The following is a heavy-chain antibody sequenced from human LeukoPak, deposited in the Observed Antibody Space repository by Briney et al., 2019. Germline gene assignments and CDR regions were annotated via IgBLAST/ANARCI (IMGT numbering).Heavy chain of an antibody. Sequence: ASVKVSCKVSGYTLTELSMHWVRQAPGKGLEWMGGFDPEDVETIYAQKFQGRVTMTEDTSTDTAYMELSSLRSEDTAVYYCATDLMGGGYSGYDLIDYWGQGTLVTVSS. CDR3: ATDLMGGGYSGYDLIDY. CDR2: FDPEDVET. V-gene: IGHV1-24*01. J-gene: IGHJ4*02. D-gene: IGHD5-12*01. CDR1: GYTLTELS.